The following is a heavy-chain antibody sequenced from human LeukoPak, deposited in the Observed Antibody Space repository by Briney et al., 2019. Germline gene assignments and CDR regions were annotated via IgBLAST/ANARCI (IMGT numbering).Heavy chain of an antibody. J-gene: IGHJ4*02. CDR1: GFTFSSYA. CDR3: AKDVWSSSRSVCY. CDR2: ISGGGGSA. D-gene: IGHD6-13*01. V-gene: IGHV3-23*01. Sequence: GGSLRLSCAASGFTFSSYAMSWVRRAPGKGLEWVSAISGGGGSAYYADSVKGRFTISRDNSKNTLYLQMNGLRAEDTAVYYCAKDVWSSSRSVCYWGQGTLVTVSS.